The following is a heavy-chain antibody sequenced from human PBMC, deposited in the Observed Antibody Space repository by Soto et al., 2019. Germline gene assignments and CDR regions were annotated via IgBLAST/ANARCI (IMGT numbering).Heavy chain of an antibody. Sequence: SETLSLTCSISGGSISSDNYYWGWIRQPPGKGLEWIGSIYYSGSTYYNPSLKSRVTISVDTSKNQFSLKLTSVTAADTAVYYCPRNSWPSHMVDYWGQGTLVTVSS. CDR2: IYYSGST. CDR1: GGSISSDNYY. CDR3: PRNSWPSHMVDY. V-gene: IGHV4-39*01. J-gene: IGHJ4*02.